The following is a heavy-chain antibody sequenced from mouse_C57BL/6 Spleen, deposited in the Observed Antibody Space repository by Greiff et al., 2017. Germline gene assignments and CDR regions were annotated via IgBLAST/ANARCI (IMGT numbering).Heavy chain of an antibody. J-gene: IGHJ2*01. CDR1: GYTFTDYE. CDR2: IVPETGGT. Sequence: VQLQQSGAELVRPGASVTLSCKASGYTFTDYEMHWVKQTPVHGLEWIGAIVPETGGTAYNQKFKGKAILTADKSSSTAYMELRSLTSEDSAVYYCTLYGNYKFDYWGQGTTLTVSS. V-gene: IGHV1-15*01. D-gene: IGHD2-1*01. CDR3: TLYGNYKFDY.